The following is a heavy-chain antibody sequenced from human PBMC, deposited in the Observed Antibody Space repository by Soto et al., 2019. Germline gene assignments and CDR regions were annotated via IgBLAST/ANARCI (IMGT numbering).Heavy chain of an antibody. V-gene: IGHV3-11*05. Sequence: QVQLVESGGDLVKPGGSLRLSCAASGFPFSDYYMSWIRQAPGKGLEWVSSIGSSSSYTNYADSVKGRFTISRDNAKNSLYLQMNSLRADETAVYYCARRRPTGYYNYWGQGTLVTVSA. J-gene: IGHJ4*02. D-gene: IGHD3-9*01. CDR2: IGSSSSYT. CDR1: GFPFSDYY. CDR3: ARRRPTGYYNY.